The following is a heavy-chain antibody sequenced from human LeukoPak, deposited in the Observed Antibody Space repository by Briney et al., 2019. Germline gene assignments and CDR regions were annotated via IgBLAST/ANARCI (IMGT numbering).Heavy chain of an antibody. CDR3: ARGVYIAAAQYGY. D-gene: IGHD6-13*01. CDR2: VYYSGTT. V-gene: IGHV4-59*01. Sequence: SETLSLTCTVSGVSISSYYWSWIRQPPGKGLEWIGYVYYSGTTNYNPSLKSRVTISVDTSKNQFSLKLSSVTAADTAVYYCARGVYIAAAQYGYWGQGTLVTVSS. J-gene: IGHJ4*02. CDR1: GVSISSYY.